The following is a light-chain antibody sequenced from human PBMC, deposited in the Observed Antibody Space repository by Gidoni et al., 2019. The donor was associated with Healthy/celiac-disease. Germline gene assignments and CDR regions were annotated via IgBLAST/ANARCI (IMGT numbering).Light chain of an antibody. Sequence: DIHMTQSPSSLSASVGDRVTITCRASQSISSYLNWYQQKPGKAPKLLIYAASSLQSGVPSRFSGSGSGTDFTLTISSLQPEDFATYYCQQSYSTLALTCGGGTKVEIK. J-gene: IGKJ4*01. V-gene: IGKV1-39*01. CDR3: QQSYSTLALT. CDR2: AAS. CDR1: QSISSY.